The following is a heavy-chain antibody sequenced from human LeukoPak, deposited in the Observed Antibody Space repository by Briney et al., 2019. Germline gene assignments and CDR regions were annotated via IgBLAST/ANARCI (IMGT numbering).Heavy chain of an antibody. CDR1: GGSFSGYY. CDR3: AREIQGSALYSFWFDP. D-gene: IGHD3-10*01. J-gene: IGHJ5*02. Sequence: PSETLSLTCAVYGGSFSGYYWSWIRQPPGKGLEWIGEINHSGSTNHNPSLKSRVTISVDSSKNQFSLKLSSVTAADTAVYYCAREIQGSALYSFWFDPWGQGTPVTVSS. CDR2: INHSGST. V-gene: IGHV4-34*01.